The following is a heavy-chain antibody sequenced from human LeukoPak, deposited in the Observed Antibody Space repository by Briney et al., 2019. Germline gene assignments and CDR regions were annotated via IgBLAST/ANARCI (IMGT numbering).Heavy chain of an antibody. Sequence: SETLSLTCTVSGGSISSYYWSWIRQPPGKGLEWIGYIYYSGSTNYNPSLKSRVTISVDTSKNQFSLKLSSVTAADTAVYYCARLPAGDSSGYYPLYYYYGMDVWGQGTTVTVSS. V-gene: IGHV4-59*08. J-gene: IGHJ6*02. CDR1: GGSISSYY. CDR2: IYYSGST. D-gene: IGHD3-22*01. CDR3: ARLPAGDSSGYYPLYYYYGMDV.